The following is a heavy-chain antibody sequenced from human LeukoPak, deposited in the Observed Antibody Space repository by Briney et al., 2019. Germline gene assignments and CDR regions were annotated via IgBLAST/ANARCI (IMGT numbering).Heavy chain of an antibody. CDR3: ARASTVNDFWSGSIMHYFDY. CDR2: IYYSGST. J-gene: IGHJ4*02. CDR1: GFTFSTYA. V-gene: IGHV4-39*07. D-gene: IGHD3-3*01. Sequence: GSLRLSCAASGFTFSTYAMSWIRQPPGKGLEWIGSIYYSGSTYYNPSLKSRVTISVDTSKNQFSLKLSSVTAADTAVYYCARASTVNDFWSGSIMHYFDYWGQGTLVTVSS.